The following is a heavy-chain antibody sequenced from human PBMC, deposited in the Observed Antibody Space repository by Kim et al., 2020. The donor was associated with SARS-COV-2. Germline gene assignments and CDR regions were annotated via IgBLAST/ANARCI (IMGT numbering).Heavy chain of an antibody. CDR2: INAGNGNT. CDR1: GYTFTSYA. D-gene: IGHD6-19*01. CDR3: ARDVIRSASSGWLYYYYGMDV. J-gene: IGHJ6*02. Sequence: ASVKVSCKASGYTFTSYAMHWVRQAPGQRLEWMGWINAGNGNTKYSQKFQGRVTITRDTSASTAYMELSSLRSEDTAVYYCARDVIRSASSGWLYYYYGMDVWGQGTTVTVSS. V-gene: IGHV1-3*01.